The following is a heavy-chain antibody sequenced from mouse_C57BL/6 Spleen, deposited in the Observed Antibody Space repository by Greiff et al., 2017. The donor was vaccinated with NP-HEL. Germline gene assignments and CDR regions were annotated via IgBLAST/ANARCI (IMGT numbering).Heavy chain of an antibody. V-gene: IGHV14-3*01. CDR1: GFNIKNTY. CDR3: AIGTTVVAYDAMDY. Sequence: VQLQQSVAELVRPGASVKLSCTASGFNIKNTYMHWVKQRPEQGLEWIGRIDPASGNTKYAPKFQGKATITADTSSNTAYLQLSSLTSVDTAIYYCAIGTTVVAYDAMDYWGQGTSVTVSS. D-gene: IGHD1-1*01. J-gene: IGHJ4*01. CDR2: IDPASGNT.